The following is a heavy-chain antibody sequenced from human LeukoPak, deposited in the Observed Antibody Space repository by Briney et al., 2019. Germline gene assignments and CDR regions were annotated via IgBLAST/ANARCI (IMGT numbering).Heavy chain of an antibody. J-gene: IGHJ6*02. CDR2: IYTSGST. CDR3: ARDGYYDFWSGSSFYYYGMDV. Sequence: ASETLSLTCTVSGGSISSYYWSWIRQPAGKGLERIGRIYTSGSTNYNPSLKSRVTMSVDTSKNQFSLKLSSVTAADTAVYYCARDGYYDFWSGSSFYYYGMDVWGQGTTVTVSS. D-gene: IGHD3-3*01. CDR1: GGSISSYY. V-gene: IGHV4-4*07.